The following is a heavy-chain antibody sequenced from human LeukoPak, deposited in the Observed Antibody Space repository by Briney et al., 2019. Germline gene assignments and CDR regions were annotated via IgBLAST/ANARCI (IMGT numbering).Heavy chain of an antibody. Sequence: SETLSLTCTVSGGSISSYYWSWIRQPPGKGLEWIGYTYYSGSTNYNLSLKSRVTISVDTSKNQFSLKLSSVTAADTAVYYCARLPDYWGQGTLVTVSS. CDR3: ARLPDY. J-gene: IGHJ4*02. V-gene: IGHV4-59*08. CDR1: GGSISSYY. CDR2: TYYSGST.